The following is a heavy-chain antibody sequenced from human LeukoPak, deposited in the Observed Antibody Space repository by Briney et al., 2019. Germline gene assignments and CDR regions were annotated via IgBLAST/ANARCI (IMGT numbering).Heavy chain of an antibody. D-gene: IGHD5-18*01. CDR2: IWYDGSNK. CDR3: ARVDGAMGSLDY. Sequence: GGSLRLSCASSGFTFSNCGMHWVRQAPGKGLEGVAVIWYDGSNKNYVDSVKGRFTISRDNAKNTLYLQMNSLRAEDTAVYYCARVDGAMGSLDYWGQGMLVTVSS. J-gene: IGHJ4*02. CDR1: GFTFSNCG. V-gene: IGHV3-33*08.